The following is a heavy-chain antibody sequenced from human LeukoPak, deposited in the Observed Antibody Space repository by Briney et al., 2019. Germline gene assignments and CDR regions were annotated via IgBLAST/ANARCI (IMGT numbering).Heavy chain of an antibody. CDR2: INPNSGGT. CDR3: ARDTLVFGGSYPAMVDY. V-gene: IGHV1-2*02. D-gene: IGHD1-26*01. J-gene: IGHJ4*02. CDR1: GYTFTGYY. Sequence: ASVKVSCKASGYTFTGYYMHWVRQAPGQGLEWMGWINPNSGGTNYAQKFQGRVTMTRDTSISTAYMELSRLRSDDTAVYYCARDTLVFGGSYPAMVDYWGQGTLVTVSS.